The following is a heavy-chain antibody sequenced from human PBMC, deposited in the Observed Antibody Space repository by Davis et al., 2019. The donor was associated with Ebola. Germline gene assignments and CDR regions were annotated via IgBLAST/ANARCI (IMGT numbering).Heavy chain of an antibody. D-gene: IGHD6-19*01. CDR3: AGIRGQWLED. J-gene: IGHJ4*02. Sequence: PGGSLRLSCTVSGGSISSSSYYWGWIRQPPGKGLEWIGSIYYIGSTYYNPSLNGRVTISLDTSKRQVSLKLNSVTAADSALYYCAGIRGQWLEDWGQGTRVTVSS. V-gene: IGHV4-39*01. CDR1: GGSISSSSYY. CDR2: IYYIGST.